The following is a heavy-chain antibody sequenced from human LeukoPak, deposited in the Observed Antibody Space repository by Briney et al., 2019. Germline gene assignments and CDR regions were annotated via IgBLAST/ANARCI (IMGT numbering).Heavy chain of an antibody. Sequence: GGSLRLSCAASGFTFSSYSMNWVRQAPGKGPEWVSSISSSSSYIYYADSVKGRFTISRDNAKNSLYLQMNSLRAEDTAVYYCARGGAAAHFDYWGQGTLVTVSS. CDR2: ISSSSSYI. D-gene: IGHD6-13*01. CDR1: GFTFSSYS. CDR3: ARGGAAAHFDY. V-gene: IGHV3-21*01. J-gene: IGHJ4*02.